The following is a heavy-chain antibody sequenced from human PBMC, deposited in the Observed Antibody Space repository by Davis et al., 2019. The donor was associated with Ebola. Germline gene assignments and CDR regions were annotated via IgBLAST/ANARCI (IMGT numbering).Heavy chain of an antibody. Sequence: GESLKISCAASGFTFSSYGMHWVRQAPGKGLEWVAVISYDGSNKYYADSVKGRFTISRDNSKNTLYLQMNSLRAEDTAVYYCAKDSGSYRYYFDYWGQGTLVTVSS. CDR3: AKDSGSYRYYFDY. CDR1: GFTFSSYG. CDR2: ISYDGSNK. D-gene: IGHD1-26*01. V-gene: IGHV3-30*18. J-gene: IGHJ4*02.